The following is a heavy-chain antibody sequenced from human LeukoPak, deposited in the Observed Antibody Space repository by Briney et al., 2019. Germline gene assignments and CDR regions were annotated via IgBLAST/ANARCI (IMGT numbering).Heavy chain of an antibody. V-gene: IGHV3-30*18. CDR1: GFTFSSYG. D-gene: IGHD3-22*01. Sequence: GRSLRLSCAASGFTFSSYGMHWVRQAPGKGLEWVAVISYDGSNKYYADSVKGRFTISRDNSKNTLYLQMNSLRAEDTAVYYCAKDPYYYDSSGYPPYFDYWGQGTLVIVSS. J-gene: IGHJ4*02. CDR3: AKDPYYYDSSGYPPYFDY. CDR2: ISYDGSNK.